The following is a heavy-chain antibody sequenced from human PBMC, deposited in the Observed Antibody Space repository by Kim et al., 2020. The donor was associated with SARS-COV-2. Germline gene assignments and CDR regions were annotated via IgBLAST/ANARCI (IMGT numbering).Heavy chain of an antibody. Sequence: LSLTCAASGFTFSSYAMSWVRQAPGKGLEWVSAISGSGGSTYYADSVKGRFTISRDNSKNTLYLQMNSLRAEDTAVYYCAKASIVVVPAGMDVWGQGTTVTVSS. D-gene: IGHD2-2*01. J-gene: IGHJ6*02. V-gene: IGHV3-23*01. CDR1: GFTFSSYA. CDR3: AKASIVVVPAGMDV. CDR2: ISGSGGST.